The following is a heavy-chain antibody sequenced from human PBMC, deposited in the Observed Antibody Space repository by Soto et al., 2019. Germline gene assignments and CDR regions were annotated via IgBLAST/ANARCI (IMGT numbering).Heavy chain of an antibody. CDR1: GDTSTSYY. J-gene: IGHJ5*01. D-gene: IGHD3-22*01. CDR3: ARDFYDSVGYTWFDS. Sequence: PSETLSLTCTVSGDTSTSYYWGWIRQAPGKGLEWIGHIHNSGTSTHNPSLNGRVTISIDMSKKQFSLKLTSLTSADTAVYYCARDFYDSVGYTWFDSWSQGILVTVSS. CDR2: IHNSGTS. V-gene: IGHV4-59*01.